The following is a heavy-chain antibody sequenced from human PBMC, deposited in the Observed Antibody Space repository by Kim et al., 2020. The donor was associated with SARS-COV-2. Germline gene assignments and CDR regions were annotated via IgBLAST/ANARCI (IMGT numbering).Heavy chain of an antibody. Sequence: KGRLTIARGKAKNSLYLQMNSLRAEDTAVYYCARGPNYYDSSGYVYYFDYWGQGTLVTVSS. J-gene: IGHJ4*02. V-gene: IGHV3-11*06. CDR3: ARGPNYYDSSGYVYYFDY. D-gene: IGHD3-22*01.